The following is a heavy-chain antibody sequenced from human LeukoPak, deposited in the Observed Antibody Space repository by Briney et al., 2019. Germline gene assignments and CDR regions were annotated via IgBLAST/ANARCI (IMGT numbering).Heavy chain of an antibody. CDR3: ARDSSGYYDFDY. Sequence: ASVKVSCKASGYTFTSFGISWVRQAPGQGLEWMGWISAYNGNTNYAQKLQGRVTMTTDTSTSTAYMELRSLRSDDTAVYYCARDSSGYYDFDYWGQGTLVTVSS. J-gene: IGHJ4*02. D-gene: IGHD3-22*01. CDR2: ISAYNGNT. CDR1: GYTFTSFG. V-gene: IGHV1-18*01.